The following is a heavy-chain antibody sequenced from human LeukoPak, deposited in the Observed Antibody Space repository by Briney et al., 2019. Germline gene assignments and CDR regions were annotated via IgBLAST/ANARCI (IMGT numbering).Heavy chain of an antibody. CDR2: VDHGGSGT. J-gene: IGHJ4*02. Sequence: GGSLRLSCATSGFTFTSYWMHWVRQVAGKGLVWLARVDHGGSGTNYADSVKGRFTISRDNAKSTVYLQMNSLRVEDTAAYYCITDLGWGQGTLVTVSS. CDR1: GFTFTSYW. V-gene: IGHV3-74*01. CDR3: ITDLG. D-gene: IGHD1-14*01.